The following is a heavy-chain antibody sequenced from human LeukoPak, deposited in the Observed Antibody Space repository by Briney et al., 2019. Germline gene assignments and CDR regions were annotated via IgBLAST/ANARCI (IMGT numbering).Heavy chain of an antibody. D-gene: IGHD5-12*01. CDR3: ARCPGDSGYDVDY. CDR2: INPNTGGT. CDR1: GYTFTGYY. Sequence: ASVKVSCKASGYTFTGYYMHWVRQAPGQGLEWMGWINPNTGGTNYAQKFQGRVTMTRDTSISTAYMELSRLRSDDTAVYYCARCPGDSGYDVDYCGQGTLVTVSS. V-gene: IGHV1-2*02. J-gene: IGHJ4*02.